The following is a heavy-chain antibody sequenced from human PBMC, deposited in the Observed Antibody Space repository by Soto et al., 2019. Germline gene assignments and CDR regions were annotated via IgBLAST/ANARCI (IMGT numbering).Heavy chain of an antibody. CDR1: GYTFTSYA. Sequence: ASVKVSCKASGYTFTSYAMHWVRQAPGQGLEWMGWISAYNGNTNYAQKLQGRVTMTTDTSTSTAYMELRSLRSDDTAVYYCARDVGMIVVPLDIWGQGTMVTVSS. J-gene: IGHJ3*02. CDR3: ARDVGMIVVPLDI. D-gene: IGHD3-22*01. CDR2: ISAYNGNT. V-gene: IGHV1-18*01.